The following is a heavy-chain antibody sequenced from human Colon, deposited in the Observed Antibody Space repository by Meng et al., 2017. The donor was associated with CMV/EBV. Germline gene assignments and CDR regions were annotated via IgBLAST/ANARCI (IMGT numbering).Heavy chain of an antibody. Sequence: GESLKISCAASGFTFSSYAMHWVRQAPGKGLEWVAVIYSGGSTYYADSVKGRFTISRDNSKNTLYLQMNSLRAEDTAVYYCARDLRSRGGRGYYYYGMDVWGQGTTVTVSS. J-gene: IGHJ6*02. CDR1: GFTFSSYA. V-gene: IGHV3-NL1*01. CDR3: ARDLRSRGGRGYYYYGMDV. CDR2: IYSGGST.